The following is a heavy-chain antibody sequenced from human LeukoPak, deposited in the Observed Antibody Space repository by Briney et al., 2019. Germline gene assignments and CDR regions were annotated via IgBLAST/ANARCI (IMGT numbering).Heavy chain of an antibody. CDR3: GKDIEHYDFWNGSEY. J-gene: IGHJ4*02. CDR1: GFTIEEYS. V-gene: IGHV3-43*01. D-gene: IGHD3-3*01. Sequence: GGSLRLSCAASGFTIEEYSMRWVRRHTGKGLEWVAVIRWDGGTTYYADSVKGRFTISRDNREKSVYLQMNSLRTEDTVFYYWGKDIEHYDFWNGSEYRGQGTLVTVSS. CDR2: IRWDGGTT.